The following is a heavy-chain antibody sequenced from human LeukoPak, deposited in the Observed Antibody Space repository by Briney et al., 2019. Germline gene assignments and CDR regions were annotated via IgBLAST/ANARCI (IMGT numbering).Heavy chain of an antibody. J-gene: IGHJ6*02. CDR3: ARVMLGVHYGSRPKDRANYGMDV. D-gene: IGHD3-10*01. Sequence: GGSLRLSCAASGFTFSSYAMHWVRQAPGKGLEWVAVISYDGSNKYYADSVKGRFTISRDNSKNTLYLQMNSLRAEDTAVYYCARVMLGVHYGSRPKDRANYGMDVWGQGTTVTVSS. CDR2: ISYDGSNK. CDR1: GFTFSSYA. V-gene: IGHV3-30-3*01.